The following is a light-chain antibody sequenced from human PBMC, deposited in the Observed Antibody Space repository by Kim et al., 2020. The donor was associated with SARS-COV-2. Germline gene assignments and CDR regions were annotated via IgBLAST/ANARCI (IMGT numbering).Light chain of an antibody. J-gene: IGLJ2*01. CDR3: QSYDDSLSGSV. CDR2: NND. Sequence: QRVTISCTGSSSNSGAGFAVHWYQQLPGAAPKLLIYNNDNRPSGVPDRFSGSRSGASASLTITGLQAEDEADYVCQSYDDSLSGSVFGGGTQLTVL. V-gene: IGLV1-40*01. CDR1: SSNSGAGFA.